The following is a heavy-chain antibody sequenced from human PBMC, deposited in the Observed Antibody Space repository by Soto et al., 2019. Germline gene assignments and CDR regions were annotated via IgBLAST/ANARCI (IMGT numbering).Heavy chain of an antibody. CDR3: GRDFLGYCSGGSCYEFDY. Sequence: LRLSCAASGFTFSSYAMSWVRQAPGKGLEWVSAISGSGGYTYYADPVKGRFTISRDNSKNTLFLQMNSLRAEDTAIYYCGRDFLGYCSGGSCYEFDYWGQGTLVTVSS. D-gene: IGHD2-15*01. CDR2: ISGSGGYT. CDR1: GFTFSSYA. J-gene: IGHJ4*02. V-gene: IGHV3-23*01.